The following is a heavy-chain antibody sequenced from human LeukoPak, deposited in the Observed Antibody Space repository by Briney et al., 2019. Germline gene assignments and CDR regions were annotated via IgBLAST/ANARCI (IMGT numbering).Heavy chain of an antibody. J-gene: IGHJ6*03. Sequence: GGSLRLSCAASGFTFSSYAMHWVRQAPGKGLEYVSAISINGGSTYYADSVKGRFTISRDNSKNTVYLQMGSLRAEDMAVYYCARGGYSGSYYERYFYYMDAWGKGTTVTVSS. V-gene: IGHV3-64*02. CDR1: GFTFSSYA. CDR2: ISINGGST. CDR3: ARGGYSGSYYERYFYYMDA. D-gene: IGHD1-26*01.